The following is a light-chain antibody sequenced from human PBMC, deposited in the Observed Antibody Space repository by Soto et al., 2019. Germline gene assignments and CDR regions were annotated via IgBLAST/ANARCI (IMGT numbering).Light chain of an antibody. CDR3: QQYNNWPRT. Sequence: IVMTQSPPTLSVSPGEREKLYCRASQSVSSNLAWYQQKPGQAPRLLIYGASTRATGIPARFSGSGSGTEFTLTISSLQSEDFAVYYCQQYNNWPRTFGQGTKVDI. CDR1: QSVSSN. V-gene: IGKV3-15*01. CDR2: GAS. J-gene: IGKJ1*01.